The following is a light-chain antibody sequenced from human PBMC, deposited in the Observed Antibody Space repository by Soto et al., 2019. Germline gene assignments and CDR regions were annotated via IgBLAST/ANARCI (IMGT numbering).Light chain of an antibody. Sequence: DIQMTQSPSSLFASVGDRVSITCRASQGIRNNLGWYQQRPGKAPKRLIYGTSNLQTGVPSRFSGSGYGTDFTLTISSLQPGDFATYYCLQHETYPRTFGQGTKVEV. CDR1: QGIRNN. J-gene: IGKJ1*01. V-gene: IGKV1-17*01. CDR2: GTS. CDR3: LQHETYPRT.